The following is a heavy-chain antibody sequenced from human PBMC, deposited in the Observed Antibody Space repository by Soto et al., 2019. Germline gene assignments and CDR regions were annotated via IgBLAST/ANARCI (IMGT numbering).Heavy chain of an antibody. D-gene: IGHD3-10*01. V-gene: IGHV1-69*13. Sequence: AASVKVSCKASGGTFSSYAISWVRQAPGQGLEWMGGIVPIFGTANYAQKFQGRVTITADESTSTAYMELSSLRSEDTAVYYCARHLRFGESVTTNWFDPWGQGTLVTVSS. CDR3: ARHLRFGESVTTNWFDP. J-gene: IGHJ5*02. CDR2: IVPIFGTA. CDR1: GGTFSSYA.